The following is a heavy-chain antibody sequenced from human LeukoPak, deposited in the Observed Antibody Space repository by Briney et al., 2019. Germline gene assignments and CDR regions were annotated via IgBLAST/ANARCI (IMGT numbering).Heavy chain of an antibody. D-gene: IGHD2-15*01. V-gene: IGHV3-72*01. Sequence: GGSLRLSCAASGLPFSHSGMHWVRQAPGKGLEWVGRTRNEANSYTTEYAASVKGRFTISRDGSKNSLYLQMNSLKTEDTAVYYCARTFFCSSGTCYSDYNDFWGQGTLVTVSS. J-gene: IGHJ4*02. CDR2: TRNEANSYTT. CDR1: GLPFSHSG. CDR3: ARTFFCSSGTCYSDYNDF.